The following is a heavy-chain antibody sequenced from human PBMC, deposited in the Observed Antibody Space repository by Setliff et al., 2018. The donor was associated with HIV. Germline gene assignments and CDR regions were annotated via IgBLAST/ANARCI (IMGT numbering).Heavy chain of an antibody. D-gene: IGHD3-10*01. CDR1: GYTFTSYA. CDR3: ARDLYGLYFDY. CDR2: INTNTGNP. V-gene: IGHV7-4-1*02. J-gene: IGHJ4*02. Sequence: ASVKVSCKASGYTFTSYAMNWVRQAPGQGLEWMGWINTNTGNPTYAQGLTGRFVFPLDTSVSTAYLQISSLKAEDTAVYYCARDLYGLYFDYWGQGTLVTVSS.